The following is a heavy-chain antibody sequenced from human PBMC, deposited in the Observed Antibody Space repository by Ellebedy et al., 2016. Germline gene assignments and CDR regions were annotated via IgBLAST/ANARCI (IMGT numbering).Heavy chain of an antibody. J-gene: IGHJ3*02. V-gene: IGHV3-66*04. D-gene: IGHD3-22*01. CDR2: IYSGGST. CDR1: GFTVSSNY. Sequence: GESPKISCAASGFTVSSNYMSWVRQAPGKGLEWVSVIYSGGSTYYADSVKGRFTISRDNSKNTLYLQMNSLRAEDTAVYYCARPYYYDSSGWFNDAFDIWGQGTMVTVSS. CDR3: ARPYYYDSSGWFNDAFDI.